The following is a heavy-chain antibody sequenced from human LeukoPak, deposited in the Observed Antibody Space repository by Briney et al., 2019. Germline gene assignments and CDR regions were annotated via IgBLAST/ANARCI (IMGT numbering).Heavy chain of an antibody. CDR3: ARAPRRITIFGVVITQFDY. Sequence: MPSETLSLTYTVSGGSISSYYWSWIWQPPGKGLEWIGYIYYSGSTNYNPSLKSRVTISVDTSKNQFSLKLSSVTAADTAVYYCARAPRRITIFGVVITQFDYWGQGTLVTVSS. CDR1: GGSISSYY. D-gene: IGHD3-3*01. J-gene: IGHJ4*02. CDR2: IYYSGST. V-gene: IGHV4-59*01.